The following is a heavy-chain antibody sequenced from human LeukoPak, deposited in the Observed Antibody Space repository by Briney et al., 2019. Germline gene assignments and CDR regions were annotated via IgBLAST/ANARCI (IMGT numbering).Heavy chain of an antibody. D-gene: IGHD2-15*01. V-gene: IGHV4-59*01. CDR2: IYYSGST. CDR3: ARDPYAGFGIS. J-gene: IGHJ5*02. Sequence: SETLSLTCTVSGGSISSYYWSWIRQPPGKGLEWIGYIYYSGSTNYNPSLKSRVTISVDTSKNQFSLKLSSVTAADTAVYYCARDPYAGFGISWGQGTLVTASS. CDR1: GGSISSYY.